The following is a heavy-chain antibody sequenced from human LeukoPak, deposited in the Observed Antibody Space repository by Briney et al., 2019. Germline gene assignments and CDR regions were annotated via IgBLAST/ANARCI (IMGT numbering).Heavy chain of an antibody. D-gene: IGHD3-16*01. Sequence: GGSLRLSCAASGFTFSNAWMSWVRQAPGKGLEWVGRITSKTDGGTTDYAAPVKGRFTISRDDSKNTLYLQMNSLKTEDTAVYYCTNDMITFGGVMFDYWGQGTLVTVSS. CDR1: GFTFSNAW. CDR3: TNDMITFGGVMFDY. J-gene: IGHJ4*02. CDR2: ITSKTDGGTT. V-gene: IGHV3-15*01.